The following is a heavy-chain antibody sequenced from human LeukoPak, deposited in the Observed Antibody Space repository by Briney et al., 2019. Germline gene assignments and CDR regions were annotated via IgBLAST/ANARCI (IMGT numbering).Heavy chain of an antibody. D-gene: IGHD3-10*01. CDR1: GGTFISYA. Sequence: ASVKVSCKASGGTFISYAISWVRQAPGQGLEWLGRIIPILGIANYAQKFQGRVTITADKSTSTAYMELSSLRSEDTAVYYCASMVRGVIIWDYWGQGTLVTVSS. J-gene: IGHJ4*02. CDR3: ASMVRGVIIWDY. CDR2: IIPILGIA. V-gene: IGHV1-69*04.